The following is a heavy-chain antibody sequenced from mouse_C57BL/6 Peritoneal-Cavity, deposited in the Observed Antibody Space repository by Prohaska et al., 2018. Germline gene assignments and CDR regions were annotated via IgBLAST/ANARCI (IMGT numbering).Heavy chain of an antibody. CDR3: ERSKRADDGYYWCAY. CDR1: GYTFTSYW. V-gene: IGHV1-52*01. Sequence: QVQLQQPGAELVRPGSSLKLSCKASGYTFTSYWMHWVKQRPIQGLVWIGNIDPSDSETHYNQKFKYKATLTVYKSSRTAYRQLSSLTSEDSAVYYWERSKRADDGYYWCAYWGKGTLVTVSA. D-gene: IGHD2-3*01. J-gene: IGHJ3*01. CDR2: IDPSDSET.